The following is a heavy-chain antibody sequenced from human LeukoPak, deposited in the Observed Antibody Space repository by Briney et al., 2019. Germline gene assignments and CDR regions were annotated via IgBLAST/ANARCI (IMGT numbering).Heavy chain of an antibody. D-gene: IGHD3-22*01. V-gene: IGHV4-38-2*02. CDR3: ARARDDSSGYYFLGASSINWFDP. CDR1: GYSISSGYY. J-gene: IGHJ5*02. CDR2: IYHSGST. Sequence: SETLSLTCTVSGYSISSGYYWGWIRQPPGKGLEWIGSIYHSGSTYYNPSLKSRVTISVDTSKNQFSLKLSSVTAADTAVYYCARARDDSSGYYFLGASSINWFDPWGQGTLVTVSS.